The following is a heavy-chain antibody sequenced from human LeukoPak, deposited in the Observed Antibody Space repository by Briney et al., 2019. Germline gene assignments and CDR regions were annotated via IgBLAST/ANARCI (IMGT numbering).Heavy chain of an antibody. Sequence: PGGSLRLSCAASGFTFSSYAMSWVRQAPGKGLEWVSAIRGIGGSTYYADSVKGRFTISRDNSKNTLYLQMNSLRAEDTAVYYCAKGSGYGDYFDYWGQGTLVTVSS. CDR3: AKGSGYGDYFDY. CDR1: GFTFSSYA. CDR2: IRGIGGST. J-gene: IGHJ4*02. V-gene: IGHV3-23*01. D-gene: IGHD4-17*01.